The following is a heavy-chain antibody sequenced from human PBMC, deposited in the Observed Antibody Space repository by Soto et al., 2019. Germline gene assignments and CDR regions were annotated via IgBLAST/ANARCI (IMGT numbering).Heavy chain of an antibody. V-gene: IGHV4-34*01. D-gene: IGHD3-22*01. CDR2: TNHSGST. J-gene: IGHJ6*02. CDR1: GGSVSSYY. Sequence: PSERLALTCAVYGGSVSSYYWSWIRQPPGKGLEWIGETNHSGSTNYNPSLKSRVTISVDTSKNQFSLKLSSVTAADTAVYYCARDSKGGMDVWGQGTTVTVSS. CDR3: ARDSKGGMDV.